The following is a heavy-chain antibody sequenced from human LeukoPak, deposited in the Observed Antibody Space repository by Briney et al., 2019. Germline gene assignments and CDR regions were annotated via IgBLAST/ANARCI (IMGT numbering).Heavy chain of an antibody. CDR1: GFTLSSNY. V-gene: IGHV3-66*01. Sequence: PGGSLRLSCAASGFTLSSNYMSWVRQVPGKGLEWVSVIYAGGNTYYADSVKERFTISRDNSRNTLYLQMNSLRGDDTAVYYCAREVYSSTWFDLWGQGTLVTVSS. CDR3: AREVYSSTWFDL. D-gene: IGHD6-13*01. CDR2: IYAGGNT. J-gene: IGHJ4*02.